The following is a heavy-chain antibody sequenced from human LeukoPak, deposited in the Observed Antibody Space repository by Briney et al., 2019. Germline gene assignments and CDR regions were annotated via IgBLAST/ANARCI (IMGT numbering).Heavy chain of an antibody. Sequence: PSETLSLTCTVSGYSISSGYYWGWIRQPPGKGLEWIGSIYHSGSTYYNPSLKSRVTMSVDASKNQFSLKLSSVTAADTAVYYCASDSGTFDYWGQGTLVTVSS. CDR2: IYHSGST. CDR3: ASDSGTFDY. CDR1: GYSISSGYY. D-gene: IGHD5-12*01. V-gene: IGHV4-38-2*02. J-gene: IGHJ4*02.